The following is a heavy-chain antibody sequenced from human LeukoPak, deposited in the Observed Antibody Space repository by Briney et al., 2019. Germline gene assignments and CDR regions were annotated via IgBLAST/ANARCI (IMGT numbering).Heavy chain of an antibody. V-gene: IGHV2-5*02. J-gene: IGHJ5*02. Sequence: ESGPTLVKPTQTLTLTCTFSGFSLTTSGVGVGWIRQPPGKALEWLALINWDDQKVYSPSLQSRLSITKDTSKNQVVLTMTNVDPVDTATYYCAHRRDSSGYQYRYWFAPSGQGTLVTVSS. CDR2: INWDDQK. CDR1: GFSLTTSGVG. D-gene: IGHD3-22*01. CDR3: AHRRDSSGYQYRYWFAP.